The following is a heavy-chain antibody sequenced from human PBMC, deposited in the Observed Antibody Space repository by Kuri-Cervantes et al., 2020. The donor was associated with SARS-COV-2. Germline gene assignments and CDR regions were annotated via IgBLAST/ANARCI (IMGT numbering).Heavy chain of an antibody. Sequence: ASVKVSCKVSGYTLTELSMHWVRQAPGKGLVWMGGFDPEDGETIYAQKFQGRVTMTEDTSTDTAYMELSSLRSEDTAVYYCARSSGYYRRWYFDLWGRGTLVTVSS. V-gene: IGHV1-24*01. CDR2: FDPEDGET. CDR1: GYTLTELS. CDR3: ARSSGYYRRWYFDL. J-gene: IGHJ2*01. D-gene: IGHD3-22*01.